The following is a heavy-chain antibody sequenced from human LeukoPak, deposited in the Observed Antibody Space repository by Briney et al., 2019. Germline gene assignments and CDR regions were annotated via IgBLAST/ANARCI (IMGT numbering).Heavy chain of an antibody. CDR2: INWNGGST. V-gene: IGHV3-20*04. D-gene: IGHD3-3*01. CDR3: ARARTNSYYDFWSGYYLDAFDI. CDR1: GFTFDDYG. Sequence: PGGSLRLSCAASGFTFDDYGMSWVRQAPGKGLEWVSGINWNGGSTGYADSVKGRFTISRGNAKNSLYLQMNSLRAEDTALYYCARARTNSYYDFWSGYYLDAFDIWGQGTMVTVSS. J-gene: IGHJ3*02.